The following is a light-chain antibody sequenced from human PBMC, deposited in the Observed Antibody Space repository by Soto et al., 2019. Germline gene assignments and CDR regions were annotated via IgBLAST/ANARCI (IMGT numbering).Light chain of an antibody. CDR2: AAS. Sequence: DIQMTQSPSSVSASVGDRVTITCRASQSIGNWLAWYLQKPGTVPKLLIYAASVLQSGVPSRFSGSGAGTEFTLTISSLQPEDFVTYYCQQGDSFPITFGQGTRLEIK. CDR3: QQGDSFPIT. V-gene: IGKV1-12*01. J-gene: IGKJ5*01. CDR1: QSIGNW.